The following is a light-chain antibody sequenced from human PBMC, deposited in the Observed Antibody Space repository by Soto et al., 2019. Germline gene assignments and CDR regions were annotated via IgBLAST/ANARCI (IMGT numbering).Light chain of an antibody. J-gene: IGKJ1*01. V-gene: IGKV1-5*01. CDR1: QTISSW. CDR3: QPYNSFSGT. CDR2: DAS. Sequence: DMQMTQSPSTLSASVGDRVTITCRASQTISSWLAWYQQKPGKAPKLLIYDASSLESGVPSRFSGRGSGTQFTLTISSMQPDDFANYYCQPYNSFSGTFGPGTKVDIK.